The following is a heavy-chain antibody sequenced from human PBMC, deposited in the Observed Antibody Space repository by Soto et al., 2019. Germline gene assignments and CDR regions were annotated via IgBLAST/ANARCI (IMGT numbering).Heavy chain of an antibody. Sequence: SETLSLTCAVYGGSFSGYYWSWIRQPPGKGLEWIGEINRSGSTNYNPSLKSRVTISVDTSKNQFSLKLSSVTAADTAVYYCARGPPWIQLWRRNYGMDVWGQGTTVTVSS. V-gene: IGHV4-34*01. CDR2: INRSGST. CDR1: GGSFSGYY. CDR3: ARGPPWIQLWRRNYGMDV. J-gene: IGHJ6*02. D-gene: IGHD5-18*01.